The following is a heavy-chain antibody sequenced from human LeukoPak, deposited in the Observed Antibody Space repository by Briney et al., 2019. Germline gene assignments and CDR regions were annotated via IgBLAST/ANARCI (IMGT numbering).Heavy chain of an antibody. J-gene: IGHJ5*02. D-gene: IGHD6-13*01. Sequence: ASVKLSCKASGYTFTSYGISWVRQAPGQGLEWMGWISAYNGNTNYAQKLQGRVTMTTDTSTSTAYMELRSLRSDDTAVYYCARVPGIAAAGTLGRTGWFDPWGQGTPVTVSS. CDR2: ISAYNGNT. CDR3: ARVPGIAAAGTLGRTGWFDP. CDR1: GYTFTSYG. V-gene: IGHV1-18*01.